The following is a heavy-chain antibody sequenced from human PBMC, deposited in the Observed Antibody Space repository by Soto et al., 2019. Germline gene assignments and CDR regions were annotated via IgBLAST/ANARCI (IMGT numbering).Heavy chain of an antibody. V-gene: IGHV4-30-2*01. CDR3: ARDNGRGYSYGRAHYYGMDV. CDR1: GGSISSGGYS. D-gene: IGHD5-18*01. CDR2: IYHSGST. Sequence: KPSETLSLTCAVSGGSISSGGYSWSWIRQPPGKGLEWIGYIYHSGSTYYNPSLKSRVTISVDRSKNQFSLKLSSVTAADTAVYYCARDNGRGYSYGRAHYYGMDVWGQGTTVTVSS. J-gene: IGHJ6*02.